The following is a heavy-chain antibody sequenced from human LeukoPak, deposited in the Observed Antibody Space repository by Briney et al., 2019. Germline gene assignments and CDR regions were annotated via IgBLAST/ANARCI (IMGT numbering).Heavy chain of an antibody. CDR3: ARANTYYDFWSGRTGHAFDI. CDR1: GFTFSSYW. CDR2: IKQDGREK. Sequence: GVSLRLSCAASGFTFSSYWMSWFRHAPGKVLELVTNIKQDGREKYYVDSVKGRFTISRDNAKNSLYLQMNSLRADDTAVYYCARANTYYDFWSGRTGHAFDIWGRGTMVTVSS. J-gene: IGHJ3*02. V-gene: IGHV3-7*01. D-gene: IGHD3-3*01.